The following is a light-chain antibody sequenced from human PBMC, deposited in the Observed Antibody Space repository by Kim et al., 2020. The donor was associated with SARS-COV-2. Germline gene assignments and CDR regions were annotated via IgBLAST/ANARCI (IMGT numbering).Light chain of an antibody. J-gene: IGKJ1*01. CDR1: QGISNY. V-gene: IGKV1-27*01. CDR2: AAS. Sequence: ASVRDRFTITCRASQGISNYLAWYQQKPGKVPKLLIYAASALRSGVPSRFSGSGSGTDFTLTITSLQPEDVAVYYCQQCKGAPWTFGHGTKVDIK. CDR3: QQCKGAPWT.